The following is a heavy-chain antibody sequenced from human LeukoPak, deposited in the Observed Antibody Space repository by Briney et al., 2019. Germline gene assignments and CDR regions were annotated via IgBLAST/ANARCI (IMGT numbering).Heavy chain of an antibody. D-gene: IGHD6-13*01. CDR2: IYPGDSDT. J-gene: IGHJ3*02. V-gene: IGHV5-51*01. Sequence: GESLKISCKGSGYSFTSYWIGWVRQMPGKGLEWMGLIYPGDSDTRYSPSFQGRVTISADKSISTAYLQWSSLRASDTAMYYCARPRDSSSWYDAFDIWGQGTMVTVSS. CDR1: GYSFTSYW. CDR3: ARPRDSSSWYDAFDI.